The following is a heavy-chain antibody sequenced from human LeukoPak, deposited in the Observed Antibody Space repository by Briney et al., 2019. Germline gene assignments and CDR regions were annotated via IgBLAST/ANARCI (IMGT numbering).Heavy chain of an antibody. D-gene: IGHD6-19*01. J-gene: IGHJ5*02. CDR1: GYSSTSYW. CDR2: IYPGDSDT. Sequence: GESLKISCKGSGYSSTSYWIGWVRQMPGKGLEWMGIIYPGDSDTRYSPSFQGQVTISADKSISTAYLQWSSLKASDTAMYYCARTKYSSGWTRSNWFDPWGQGTLVTVSS. CDR3: ARTKYSSGWTRSNWFDP. V-gene: IGHV5-51*01.